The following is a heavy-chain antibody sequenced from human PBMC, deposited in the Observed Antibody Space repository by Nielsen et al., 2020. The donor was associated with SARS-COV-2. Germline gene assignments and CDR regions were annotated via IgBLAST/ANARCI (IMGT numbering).Heavy chain of an antibody. D-gene: IGHD1-26*01. Sequence: GGSLRLSCSASGFTFSSYAMHWVRQAPGKGLEYVSAISSNGGSTYYADSVKGRFTISRDNSKNTLYLQMSSLRAEDTVVYYCVKGAVDGSYSVDYWGQGTLVTVSS. J-gene: IGHJ4*02. V-gene: IGHV3-64D*09. CDR2: ISSNGGST. CDR3: VKGAVDGSYSVDY. CDR1: GFTFSSYA.